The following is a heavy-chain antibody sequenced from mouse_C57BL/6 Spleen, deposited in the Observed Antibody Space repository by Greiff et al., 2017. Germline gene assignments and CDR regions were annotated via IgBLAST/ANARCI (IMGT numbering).Heavy chain of an antibody. CDR1: GFTFSSYT. J-gene: IGHJ4*01. CDR3: ARQVDYDYDGYAMDY. V-gene: IGHV5-9*01. D-gene: IGHD2-4*01. Sequence: EVQLVESGGGLVKPGGSLKLSCAASGFTFSSYTMSWVRQTPEKRLEWVATISGGGGNTYYPDSVKGRFTISRDNAKNTLYLQMSSLRSEDTALYYCARQVDYDYDGYAMDYWGQGTSVTVSS. CDR2: ISGGGGNT.